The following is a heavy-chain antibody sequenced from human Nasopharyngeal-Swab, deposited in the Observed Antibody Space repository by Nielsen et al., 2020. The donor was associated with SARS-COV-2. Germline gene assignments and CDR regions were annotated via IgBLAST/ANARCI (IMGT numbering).Heavy chain of an antibody. J-gene: IGHJ4*02. CDR2: LIENGVDT. V-gene: IGHV3-23*01. Sequence: GGSLRLSCAASGFTFSSHAMSWVRQAPGKGLEWVSGLIENGVDTYYAESVKGRFTVSRDNSRNTLYLQMKSLRAEDTGVYYCASLRADTPDFAYWGQGTLVTVSS. CDR1: GFTFSSHA. CDR3: ASLRADTPDFAY. D-gene: IGHD2-15*01.